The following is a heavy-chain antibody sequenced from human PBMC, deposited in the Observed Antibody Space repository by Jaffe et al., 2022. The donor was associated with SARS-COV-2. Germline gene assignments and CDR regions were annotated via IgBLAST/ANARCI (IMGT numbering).Heavy chain of an antibody. CDR3: ARDYDPRHRSWYAFDI. J-gene: IGHJ3*02. CDR1: GYTFTGYY. D-gene: IGHD3-22*01. V-gene: IGHV1-2*06. CDR2: INPNSGGT. Sequence: QVQLVQSGAEVKKPGASVKVSCKASGYTFTGYYMHWVRQAPGQGLEWMGRINPNSGGTNYAQKFQGRVTMTRDTSISTAYMELSRLRSDDTAVYYCARDYDPRHRSWYAFDIWGQGTMVTVSS.